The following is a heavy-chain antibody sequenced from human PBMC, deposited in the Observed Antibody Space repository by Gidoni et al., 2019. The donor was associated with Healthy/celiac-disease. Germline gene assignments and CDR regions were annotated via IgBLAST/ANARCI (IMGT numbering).Heavy chain of an antibody. CDR3: ARVSAAGNDYYYYGMDV. CDR1: GFTLSRYW. J-gene: IGHJ6*02. D-gene: IGHD6-13*01. Sequence: EVQLVESGGGLVQPGGSLRLCCEASGFTLSRYWMSWVRQAPGKGMEWVANIKQDGSEKSYVDSVKGRFTISRDNAKNSLYLQMNSLRAEDTAVYYCARVSAAGNDYYYYGMDVWGQGTTVTVSS. CDR2: IKQDGSEK. V-gene: IGHV3-7*03.